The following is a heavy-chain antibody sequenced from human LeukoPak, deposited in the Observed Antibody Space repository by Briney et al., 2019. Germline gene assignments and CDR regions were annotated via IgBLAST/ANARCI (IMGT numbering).Heavy chain of an antibody. CDR1: GYTFTSYA. D-gene: IGHD3-22*01. Sequence: GASVKVSCKASGYTFTSYAMHWVRQAPGQRLEWMGWINAGNGNTKYSQEFQGRVTITRDTSASTAYMELSSLRSEDMAVYYCARRGYYDYSGYDYWGQGTLVTVSS. CDR3: ARRGYYDYSGYDY. J-gene: IGHJ4*02. CDR2: INAGNGNT. V-gene: IGHV1-3*03.